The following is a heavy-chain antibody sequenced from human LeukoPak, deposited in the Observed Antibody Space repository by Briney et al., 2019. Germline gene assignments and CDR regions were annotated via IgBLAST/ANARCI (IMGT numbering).Heavy chain of an antibody. CDR3: ARPQGYCSGGSCYEGYGAFDI. CDR2: IYPGDSDT. V-gene: IGHV5-51*01. CDR1: GXSFTSYW. J-gene: IGHJ3*02. Sequence: GESLKISCKGSGXSFTSYWSGWVRQMPGKGLEWMGIIYPGDSDTRYSPSFQGQVTISADKSISTAYLQWSSLKASDTAMYYCARPQGYCSGGSCYEGYGAFDIWGQGTMVTVSS. D-gene: IGHD2-15*01.